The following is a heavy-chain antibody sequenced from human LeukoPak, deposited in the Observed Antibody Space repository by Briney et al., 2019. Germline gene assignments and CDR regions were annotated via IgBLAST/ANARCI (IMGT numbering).Heavy chain of an antibody. D-gene: IGHD2-21*01. Sequence: ASVKVSCKASGYIFTTYFIHWVRQAPGQGLEWMGWINPNSGGTNYAQKFQGRVTMTRDTSITTAYMELSRLTSDDTAVYYCARDRGDPYSFDYWGQGTMVTVSS. CDR3: ARDRGDPYSFDY. V-gene: IGHV1-2*02. CDR2: INPNSGGT. J-gene: IGHJ4*02. CDR1: GYIFTTYF.